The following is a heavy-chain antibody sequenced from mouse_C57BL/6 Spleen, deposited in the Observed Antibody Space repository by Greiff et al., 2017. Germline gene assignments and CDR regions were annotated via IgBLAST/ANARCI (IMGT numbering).Heavy chain of an antibody. Sequence: VQLQESGAELAKPGASVKLSCKASGYTFTSYWMHWVKQRPGQGLEWIGYINPSSGYTKYNQKFKGKATLTADKSSSTAYMQLSSLTYEDSAVYYCARTFYGYDDYYAIDYWGQGTSVTVSS. CDR2: INPSSGYT. D-gene: IGHD2-9*01. CDR3: ARTFYGYDDYYAIDY. V-gene: IGHV1-7*01. CDR1: GYTFTSYW. J-gene: IGHJ4*01.